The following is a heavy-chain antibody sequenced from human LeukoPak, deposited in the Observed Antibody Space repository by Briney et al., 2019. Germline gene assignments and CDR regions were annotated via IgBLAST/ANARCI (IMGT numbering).Heavy chain of an antibody. V-gene: IGHV3-23*01. CDR2: ISGSGGST. Sequence: GGSLRLSCAASGFTFSSYAMSWVRQAPGKGLEWVSAISGSGGSTYYADSVKGRFTISRDNSKNTLYLQMNSLRAEDTAVYYCAKESSKGYSSSWYNFNPYFDCWGQGTLVTVSS. CDR3: AKESSKGYSSSWYNFNPYFDC. J-gene: IGHJ4*02. CDR1: GFTFSSYA. D-gene: IGHD6-13*01.